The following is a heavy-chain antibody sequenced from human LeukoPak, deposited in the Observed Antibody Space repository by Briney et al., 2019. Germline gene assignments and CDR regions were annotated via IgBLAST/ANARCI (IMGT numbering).Heavy chain of an antibody. D-gene: IGHD3-3*01. Sequence: SETLSLTCTVSGGSISSGGYYWSWIRQHPGKGLEWIGHIYYSGSTYYNPSLKSRVTISVDTSKNQFSLKLSSVTAADTAVYYCARVPGNYDFWSGPRAYFDYWGQGTLVTVSS. CDR3: ARVPGNYDFWSGPRAYFDY. J-gene: IGHJ4*02. CDR1: GGSISSGGYY. V-gene: IGHV4-31*03. CDR2: IYYSGST.